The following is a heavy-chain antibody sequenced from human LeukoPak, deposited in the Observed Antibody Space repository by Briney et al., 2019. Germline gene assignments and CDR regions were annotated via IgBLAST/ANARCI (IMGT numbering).Heavy chain of an antibody. CDR1: GGTFSSYA. Sequence: SCKASGGTFSSYAMHWVRQAPGKGLEWVAVISYDGSNKYYADSVKGRFTISRDNSKNTLYLQMNSLRAEDTAVYYCARGFESSGWYCDYWGQGTLVTVSS. V-gene: IGHV3-30-3*01. D-gene: IGHD6-19*01. CDR3: ARGFESSGWYCDY. CDR2: ISYDGSNK. J-gene: IGHJ4*02.